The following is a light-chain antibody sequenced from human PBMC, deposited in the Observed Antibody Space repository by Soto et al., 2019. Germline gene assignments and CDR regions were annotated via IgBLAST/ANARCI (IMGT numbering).Light chain of an antibody. J-gene: IGKJ1*01. Sequence: EILLTQSPDSLSLSPGDRATLSCRASQSFSSTFFAWYQQKPGQAPRLLIYGASSRATGIPDRFSGSGSGTDFTLTISRLEPEEFAVYYCQQYASSVTVGQGTKVEIK. V-gene: IGKV3-20*01. CDR1: QSFSSTF. CDR2: GAS. CDR3: QQYASSVT.